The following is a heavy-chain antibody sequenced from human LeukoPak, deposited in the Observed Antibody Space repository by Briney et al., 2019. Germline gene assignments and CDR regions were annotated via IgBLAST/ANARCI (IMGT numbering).Heavy chain of an antibody. CDR1: GFTFSSYG. CDR2: IWYDGSNK. D-gene: IGHD5-12*01. J-gene: IGHJ4*02. V-gene: IGHV3-33*01. Sequence: PGGSLRLSCAASGFTFSSYGMHWVRQAPGKGLEWVAVIWYDGSNKYYADSVKGRFTISRDNSKNTLYLQMNSLRAEDTAVYYCARDRAYDAFDYWGRGTLVTVSS. CDR3: ARDRAYDAFDY.